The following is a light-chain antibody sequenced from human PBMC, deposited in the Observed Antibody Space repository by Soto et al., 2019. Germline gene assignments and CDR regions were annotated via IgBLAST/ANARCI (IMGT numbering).Light chain of an antibody. V-gene: IGKV1-39*01. J-gene: IGKJ2*01. CDR3: QQSYTTPYT. CDR2: AAS. CDR1: QSISLF. Sequence: DIQMTQSPSSLSASVGDRVTITCRASQSISLFLNWYQQKPGKAPKVLIFAASSLQSGVPSRFSGSGSGTDFILTISSLQPEDYATYYCQQSYTTPYTFGQGTKREIK.